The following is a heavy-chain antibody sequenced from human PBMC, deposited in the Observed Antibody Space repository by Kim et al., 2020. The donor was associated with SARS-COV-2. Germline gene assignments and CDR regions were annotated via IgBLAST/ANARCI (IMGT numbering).Heavy chain of an antibody. J-gene: IGHJ4*02. CDR2: T. Sequence: TNHAHRLKVRSSMTNDTPTSTGYMELRSLRSDDTAVYYCARDETGRGRFDYWGQGTLVTVSS. CDR3: ARDETGRGRFDY. V-gene: IGHV1-18*01. D-gene: IGHD3-16*01.